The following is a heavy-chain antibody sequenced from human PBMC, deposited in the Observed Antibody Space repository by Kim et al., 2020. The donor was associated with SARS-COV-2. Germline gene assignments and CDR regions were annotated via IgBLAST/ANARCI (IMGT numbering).Heavy chain of an antibody. CDR2: ST. D-gene: IGHD3-10*01. CDR3: ARNVGSGFDY. V-gene: IGHV1-46*01. J-gene: IGHJ4*02. Sequence: STSYPRNVQGRVTMTSDTSTSTVYMELSSLRSEDTAVYYCARNVGSGFDYWGQGTLVTVSS.